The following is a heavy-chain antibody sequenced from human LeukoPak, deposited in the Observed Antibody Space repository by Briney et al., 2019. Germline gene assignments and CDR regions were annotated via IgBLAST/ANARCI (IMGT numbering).Heavy chain of an antibody. CDR1: GFTFSSYA. Sequence: PGRSLRLSCAASGFTFSSYAMHWVRQAPGKGLEWVALISYDGSTKYYADSVKGRFTISRDNSKNTLYLQMNSLRAEDTAVYYCARERWEGAYYYDSSGPLDYWGQGTLVTVSS. D-gene: IGHD3-22*01. CDR2: ISYDGSTK. CDR3: ARERWEGAYYYDSSGPLDY. J-gene: IGHJ4*02. V-gene: IGHV3-30-3*01.